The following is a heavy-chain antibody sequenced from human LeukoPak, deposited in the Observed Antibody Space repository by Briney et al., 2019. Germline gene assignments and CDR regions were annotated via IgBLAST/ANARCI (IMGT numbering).Heavy chain of an antibody. Sequence: ASVKVSCKASGYTFTGYYIHWVRQAPGQGLEWMGWINPNSGGTNYAQKFQGRVTMTRDTSISTAYMELSRLRSDDTAVYYCARFQQGPHYGMDVWGQGTTVTVSS. CDR1: GYTFTGYY. J-gene: IGHJ6*02. V-gene: IGHV1-2*02. CDR3: ARFQQGPHYGMDV. D-gene: IGHD1/OR15-1a*01. CDR2: INPNSGGT.